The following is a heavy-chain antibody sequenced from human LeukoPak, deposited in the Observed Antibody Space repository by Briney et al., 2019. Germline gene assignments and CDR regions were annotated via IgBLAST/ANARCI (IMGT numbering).Heavy chain of an antibody. CDR1: GFTFSNYA. CDR3: ARGGSSSRPYYFDY. V-gene: IGHV3-23*01. CDR2: ITDDSGST. Sequence: PGGSLRLSCAASGFTFSNYAMSWVRQAPGKGLEWFSAITDDSGSTYYADSVKGRFTISRDNSQSTLYLQMNSLRAEDTALYYCARGGSSSRPYYFDYWGQGTLVTVST. J-gene: IGHJ4*02. D-gene: IGHD2-15*01.